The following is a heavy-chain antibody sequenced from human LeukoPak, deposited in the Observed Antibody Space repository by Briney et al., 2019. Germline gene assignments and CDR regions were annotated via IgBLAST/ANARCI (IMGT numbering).Heavy chain of an antibody. V-gene: IGHV3-30*02. CDR1: GFTFSNYG. D-gene: IGHD6-6*01. J-gene: IGHJ4*02. CDR3: AKDTVRQSIAGGSLDY. CDR2: MRYDGSNK. Sequence: GGSLRLSCAASGFTFSNYGMHWVRQAPGKGLEWLAFMRYDGSNKYYADSVKGRFTISRDNSKNTLYLQMNSLRAEDTAVFYCAKDTVRQSIAGGSLDYWGQGTLVTVSS.